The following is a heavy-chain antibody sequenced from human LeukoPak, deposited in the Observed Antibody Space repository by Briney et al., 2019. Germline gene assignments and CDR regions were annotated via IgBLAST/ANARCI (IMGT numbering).Heavy chain of an antibody. CDR3: ASQGGDYSNPSGLYYYYGMDV. J-gene: IGHJ6*02. V-gene: IGHV3-66*02. Sequence: PGGSLRLSCAASGFTVSSNYMSWVRQAPGKGLEWVSVIYSAGSTYYADSVKGRFTISRDNSKNTLYLQMNSLRAEDTAVYYCASQGGDYSNPSGLYYYYGMDVWGQGTTVTVSS. CDR2: IYSAGST. CDR1: GFTVSSNY. D-gene: IGHD4-11*01.